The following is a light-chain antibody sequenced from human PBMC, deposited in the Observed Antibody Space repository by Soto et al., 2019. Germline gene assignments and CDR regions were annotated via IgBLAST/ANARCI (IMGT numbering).Light chain of an antibody. CDR1: QNIRTY. V-gene: IGKV1-5*01. Sequence: DIQMTQSPPFLSASVGDIVTITCRASQNIRTYLTWYQQKPGKAPTVLIYDASTLESGVPSRFSGSGFGTEFTLTINSLQPDDFGTYYCQQYESFSPYTFGRGTRLEIK. CDR2: DAS. J-gene: IGKJ5*01. CDR3: QQYESFSPYT.